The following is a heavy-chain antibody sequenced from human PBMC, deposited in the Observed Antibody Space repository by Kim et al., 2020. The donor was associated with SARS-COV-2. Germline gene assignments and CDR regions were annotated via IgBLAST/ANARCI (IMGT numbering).Heavy chain of an antibody. Sequence: ASVKVSCKASGDTVTSEARQGGRQAPGQRRESRGRSNAGNGNTKEAQKGQGRVTITRDTSASTAYMELSSLRSEDTAVYYCARDLGDYWGQGTLVTVSS. V-gene: IGHV1-3*01. J-gene: IGHJ4*02. CDR3: ARDLGDY. CDR2: SNAGNGNT. D-gene: IGHD1-26*01. CDR1: GDTVTSEA.